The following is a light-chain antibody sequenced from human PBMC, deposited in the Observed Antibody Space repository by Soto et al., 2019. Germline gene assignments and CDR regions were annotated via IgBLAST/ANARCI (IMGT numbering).Light chain of an antibody. CDR2: DAS. Sequence: EIVLTQSPATLYLSPGERATLSCRASQSVSSYLAWYQQKPGQAPRLLIYDASNRATGIPARFSGSGSGTDFSLTISSLEPGDFAVYFCQQRNNWITCGQGTRLEIK. J-gene: IGKJ5*01. V-gene: IGKV3-11*01. CDR3: QQRNNWIT. CDR1: QSVSSY.